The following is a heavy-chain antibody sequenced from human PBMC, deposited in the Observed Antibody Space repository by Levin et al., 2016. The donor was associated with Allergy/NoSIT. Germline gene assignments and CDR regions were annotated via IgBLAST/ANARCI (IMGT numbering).Heavy chain of an antibody. V-gene: IGHV2-5*01. CDR2: IHWNDDK. CDR3: ARDLVGTTVTTVYGMDV. Sequence: SGPTLVKPTQTLTLTCTVSGFSLSAYGVGVGWIRQPPGKALEWLAHIHWNDDKRYNPSLKSRLTIIRDTSITTAYMELSRLRSDDTSVYYCARDLVGTTVTTVYGMDVWGQGTTVTVSS. CDR1: GFSLSAYGVG. D-gene: IGHD4-17*01. J-gene: IGHJ6*02.